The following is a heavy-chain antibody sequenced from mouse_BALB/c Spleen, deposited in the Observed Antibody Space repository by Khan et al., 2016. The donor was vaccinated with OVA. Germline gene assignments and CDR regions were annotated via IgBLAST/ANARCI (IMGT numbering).Heavy chain of an antibody. Sequence: EVQLQESGPGLVKPSQSLSLTCTVTGYSITSGYGWNWIRQFPGNKLEWVGYISYSGSTNYNPSLKRRISITRDTSKNQFFLQLNSVTTEDTATYYCARTARIKYWGQGTTLTVSS. CDR3: ARTARIKY. J-gene: IGHJ2*01. CDR2: ISYSGST. V-gene: IGHV3-2*02. D-gene: IGHD1-2*01. CDR1: GYSITSGYG.